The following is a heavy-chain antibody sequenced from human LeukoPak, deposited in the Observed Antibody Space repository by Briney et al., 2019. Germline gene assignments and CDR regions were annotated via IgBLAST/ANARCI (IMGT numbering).Heavy chain of an antibody. Sequence: TGGSLRLSCAASGFTFSGVAMHWVRQASGKGLEWVGRIRSKANSYATVYAASVNGRFTISRDDSKITAYLQMNSLKTEDTAVYFCSAAGPAAFAYRGQGTLVTVSS. CDR3: SAAGPAAFAY. D-gene: IGHD2-2*01. CDR2: IRSKANSYAT. V-gene: IGHV3-73*01. J-gene: IGHJ4*02. CDR1: GFTFSGVA.